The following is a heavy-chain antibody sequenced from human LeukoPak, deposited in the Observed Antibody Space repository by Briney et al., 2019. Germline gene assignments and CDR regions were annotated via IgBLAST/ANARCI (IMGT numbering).Heavy chain of an antibody. V-gene: IGHV3-23*01. CDR2: ISSTGGST. D-gene: IGHD3-10*01. CDR1: GFTFSSYV. J-gene: IGHJ4*02. CDR3: AKEYDGSGNYYFDY. Sequence: PGGSLRLSCAASGFTFSSYVMTWVRQAPGKGLEWVALISSTGGSTYNADSVKGRFTISRDNSKNTLYLQMNSLRAEDTAVYYCAKEYDGSGNYYFDYWGQGTLVTVSS.